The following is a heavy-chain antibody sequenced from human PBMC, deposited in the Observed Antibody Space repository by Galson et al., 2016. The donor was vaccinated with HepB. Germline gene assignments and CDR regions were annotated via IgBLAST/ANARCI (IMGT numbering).Heavy chain of an antibody. CDR2: ISHNGIT. J-gene: IGHJ5*01. D-gene: IGHD5-12*01. V-gene: IGHV4-34*01. CDR3: ASGGGSDSRVPSYCFDS. Sequence: SETLSLTCAVQGGSLSGYYWSWIRQAPGKGLEWIGEISHNGITTYNPSLKSRVTMSVDRSKNQFSLRLPSVTAADTAVYYCASGGGSDSRVPSYCFDSWGQGALVTVSS. CDR1: GGSLSGYY.